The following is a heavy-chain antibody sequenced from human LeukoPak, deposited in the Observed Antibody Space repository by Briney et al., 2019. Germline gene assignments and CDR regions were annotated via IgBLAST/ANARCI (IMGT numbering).Heavy chain of an antibody. CDR3: ARDGTQRYYDFWSGYSGYYYGMDV. Sequence: GGSLRLSCAASGFTFSDYYMSWIRQAPGKGLEWVSYISSGSTIYYADSVKGRFTISRDNAKNSLYLQMNSLRAEDTAVYYCARDGTQRYYDFWSGYSGYYYGMDVWGQGTTVTVSS. J-gene: IGHJ6*02. CDR1: GFTFSDYY. V-gene: IGHV3-11*01. CDR2: ISSGSTI. D-gene: IGHD3-3*01.